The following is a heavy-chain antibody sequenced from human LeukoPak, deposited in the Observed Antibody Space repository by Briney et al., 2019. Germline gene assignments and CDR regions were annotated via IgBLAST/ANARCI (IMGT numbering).Heavy chain of an antibody. CDR2: IYYSGST. D-gene: IGHD3-3*01. J-gene: IGHJ5*02. V-gene: IGHV4-30-4*01. Sequence: SETLSLTCTVSGGSISSGDYYWSWIRQPPGKGLEWIGYIYYSGSTYYNPSLKSRVTISVDTSMNQFSLKLSSVTAADTAVYYCARGCTYYDFWSGYFRVGVNWFDPWGQGTLVTVSS. CDR1: GGSISSGDYY. CDR3: ARGCTYYDFWSGYFRVGVNWFDP.